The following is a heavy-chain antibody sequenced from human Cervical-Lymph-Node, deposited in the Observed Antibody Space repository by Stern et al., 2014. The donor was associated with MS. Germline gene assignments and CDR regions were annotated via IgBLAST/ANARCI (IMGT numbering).Heavy chain of an antibody. V-gene: IGHV5-51*01. J-gene: IGHJ4*02. CDR2: IFPGASDT. CDR3: ARPHSPGWSYYFDF. D-gene: IGHD6-19*01. Sequence: EDQLVESGADVRKPGQSLTISCNISGYTFTDYWIAWVRQTPGKGLEWLGAIFPGASDTRYSASFQGHVTISVDTSINTAYLQWSDLRASDTAMYYCARPHSPGWSYYFDFWGQGTLVAVSS. CDR1: GYTFTDYW.